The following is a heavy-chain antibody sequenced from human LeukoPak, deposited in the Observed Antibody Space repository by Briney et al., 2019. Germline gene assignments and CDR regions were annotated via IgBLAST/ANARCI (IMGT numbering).Heavy chain of an antibody. CDR1: GGPFSGYF. D-gene: IGHD3-9*01. V-gene: IGHV4-34*01. CDR2: IHNSGTT. CDR3: ARAWLLRSGDAFDI. Sequence: SETLSLTCAVSGGPFSGYFWSWIRQSSGKGLEWIGEIHNSGTTNYNPSLNSRVTISEDTSKNQFYLNLSSVTAADTAVYYCARAWLLRSGDAFDIWGQGTMVTVSS. J-gene: IGHJ3*02.